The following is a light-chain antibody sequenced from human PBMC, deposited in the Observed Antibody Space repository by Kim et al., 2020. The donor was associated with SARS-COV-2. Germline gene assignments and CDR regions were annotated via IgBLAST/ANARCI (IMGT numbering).Light chain of an antibody. CDR3: LQHNSYPLA. V-gene: IGKV1-17*01. CDR2: AVS. Sequence: ASVGDRVTITYLASEGIDKDLAWYRQNPGSAPKRLFYAVSTLQSGVPSMFSGSGYWTEFTLTLSCMQPEDFATFSGLQHNSYPLAFGGRTKV. CDR1: EGIDKD. J-gene: IGKJ4*01.